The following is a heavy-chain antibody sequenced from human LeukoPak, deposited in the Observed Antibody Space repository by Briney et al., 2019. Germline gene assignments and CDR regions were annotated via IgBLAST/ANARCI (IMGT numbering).Heavy chain of an antibody. CDR1: GYTFTTYG. CDR3: ARATTVTTDY. CDR2: ISGYNGNT. J-gene: IGHJ4*02. D-gene: IGHD4-17*01. Sequence: GASVKVSCKASGYTFTTYGITWVRQAPGQGLEWMGWISGYNGNTIYAQKLQGRVTMTTDTSTSTAYMGLRSLRSDDTAVYYCARATTVTTDYWGQGTLVTVSS. V-gene: IGHV1-18*01.